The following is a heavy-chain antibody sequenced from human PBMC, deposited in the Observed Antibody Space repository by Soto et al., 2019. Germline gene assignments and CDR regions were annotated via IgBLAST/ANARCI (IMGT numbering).Heavy chain of an antibody. V-gene: IGHV1-46*01. Sequence: GASVKVSCKASGYSFTNFRIHWVRQAPGQGLEWMGMIDPSGGITRDAQRLQGRITMTRNTSISTAYMELSSLRSEDTAVYYCARGDWDSSSWYSDREHNWFDPWGQGTLVTVSS. CDR3: ARGDWDSSSWYSDREHNWFDP. CDR2: IDPSGGIT. D-gene: IGHD6-13*01. J-gene: IGHJ5*02. CDR1: GYSFTNFR.